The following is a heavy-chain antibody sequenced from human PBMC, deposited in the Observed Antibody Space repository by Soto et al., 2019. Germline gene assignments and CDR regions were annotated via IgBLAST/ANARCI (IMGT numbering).Heavy chain of an antibody. D-gene: IGHD6-13*01. CDR2: IYYSGST. CDR3: ARDPSAAGTMWFDP. Sequence: QVQLQESGPGLVKPSETLSLTCTVSDGSISSYYWSWIRQPPGKGLEWIGHIYYSGSTNYNPSLKSRVTXXVXTXXNQFSLKMNSVTAADTAVYYCARDPSAAGTMWFDPWGQGTLVTVSS. J-gene: IGHJ5*02. CDR1: DGSISSYY. V-gene: IGHV4-59*01.